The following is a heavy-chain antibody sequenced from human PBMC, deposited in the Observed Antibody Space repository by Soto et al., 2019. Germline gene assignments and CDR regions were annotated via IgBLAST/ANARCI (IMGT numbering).Heavy chain of an antibody. CDR3: ASSERFGELGWNCYYGMDV. CDR2: IGTAGDP. CDR1: GFTFSSYD. Sequence: GGSLRLSCAASGFTFSSYDMHWVRQATGKGLEWVSAIGTAGDPYYPGSVKGRFTISRENAKNSLYLQMNSLRAGDTAVYYCASSERFGELGWNCYYGMDVWGQGTPVTVSS. D-gene: IGHD3-10*01. J-gene: IGHJ6*02. V-gene: IGHV3-13*05.